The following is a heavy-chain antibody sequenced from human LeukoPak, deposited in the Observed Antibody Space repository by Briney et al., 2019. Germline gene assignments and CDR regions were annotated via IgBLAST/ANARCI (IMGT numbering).Heavy chain of an antibody. Sequence: ASVKVSCKVSGYTLTELSMHWVRQAPGKGLEWMGGFDPEDGETIYAQKFQGRVTMTEDTSTDTAYMELSSLRSEDTAVYYCATKSPKYYDILTGYYDSVGSDFDYWGQGTLVTVSS. CDR2: FDPEDGET. V-gene: IGHV1-24*01. CDR1: GYTLTELS. CDR3: ATKSPKYYDILTGYYDSVGSDFDY. D-gene: IGHD3-9*01. J-gene: IGHJ4*02.